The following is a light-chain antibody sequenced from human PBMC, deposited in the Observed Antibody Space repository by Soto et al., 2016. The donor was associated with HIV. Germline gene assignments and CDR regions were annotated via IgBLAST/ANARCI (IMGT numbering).Light chain of an antibody. CDR2: LAF. Sequence: DIVMTQSAHSLAATPGEPAFISCRSSQNLQESNGLNYLDWYRQKPGQSPELLIYLAFRRASGVPDRFSGYGSVTDFTLKISRVEAEDVGVYYCMQTLQTPITFGGGTKVEIK. CDR3: MQTLQTPIT. J-gene: IGKJ4*01. V-gene: IGKV2-28*01. CDR1: QNLQESNGLNY.